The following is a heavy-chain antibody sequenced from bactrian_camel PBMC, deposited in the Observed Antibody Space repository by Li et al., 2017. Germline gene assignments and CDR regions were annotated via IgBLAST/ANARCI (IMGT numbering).Heavy chain of an antibody. D-gene: IGHD6*01. CDR2: IDSDGTT. J-gene: IGHJ6*01. CDR1: GYTYSSYC. Sequence: HVQLVESGGGSVQAGGSLRLSCAASGYTYSSYCMGWLHQAPGKEREGVAAIDSDGTTSYADSVKGRFTISKDNAKNTLYLQMNSLKPVDTGLYFCAAGGTWYCLSDFRARNFAYWGQGTQVTVS. CDR3: AAGGTWYCLSDFRARNFAY. V-gene: IGHV3S26*01.